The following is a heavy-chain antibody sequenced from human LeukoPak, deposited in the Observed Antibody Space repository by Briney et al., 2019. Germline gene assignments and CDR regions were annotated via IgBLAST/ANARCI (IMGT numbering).Heavy chain of an antibody. V-gene: IGHV3-53*01. CDR1: GLTVSSNC. CDR3: AKDGVAGKIMYYFDY. J-gene: IGHJ4*02. D-gene: IGHD6-19*01. CDR2: IYSGGST. Sequence: PGGSLRLSCAASGLTVSSNCMSWVRQAPGKGLEWVSFIYSGGSTYYTDSVKGRFTISRDNSKNTLYLQMNSLRAEDTAVYYCAKDGVAGKIMYYFDYWGQGTLVTVSS.